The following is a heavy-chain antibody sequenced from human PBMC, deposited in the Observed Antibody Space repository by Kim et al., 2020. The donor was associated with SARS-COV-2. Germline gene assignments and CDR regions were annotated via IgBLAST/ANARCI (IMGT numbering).Heavy chain of an antibody. V-gene: IGHV3-43*02. J-gene: IGHJ4*02. Sequence: GGSLRLSCAASGFTFDDYAIQWVRQVPGKGLEWVSLISRDGGEIKYADSVKGRFTNSRDNSKKSVYLHMNSLRSEDTALYYCVRGQQWLIKNWDQGTQVTVSS. CDR1: GFTFDDYA. D-gene: IGHD6-19*01. CDR2: ISRDGGEI. CDR3: VRGQQWLIKN.